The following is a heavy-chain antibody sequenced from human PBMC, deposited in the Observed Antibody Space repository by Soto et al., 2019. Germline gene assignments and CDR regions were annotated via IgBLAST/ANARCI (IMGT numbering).Heavy chain of an antibody. Sequence: ELQLLESGGGLVQPGGSLRLSCVASEFTFSSYAMSWVRQAPGKGLEWVSAISGSGKSTYYADSVKGRFAVSRDNPMSTLYLQMNSLRDEDTAVYYCAKVPTREMATVFQAFHIWGQGTMVTVSS. CDR1: EFTFSSYA. CDR2: ISGSGKST. CDR3: AKVPTREMATVFQAFHI. J-gene: IGHJ3*02. D-gene: IGHD4-4*01. V-gene: IGHV3-23*01.